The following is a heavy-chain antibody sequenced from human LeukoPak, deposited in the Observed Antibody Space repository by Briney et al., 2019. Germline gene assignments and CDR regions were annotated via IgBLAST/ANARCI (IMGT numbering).Heavy chain of an antibody. V-gene: IGHV4-4*07. CDR1: SGSISGYY. J-gene: IGHJ4*02. Sequence: PSETLSLTCTVSSGSISGYYWIWIRQPAGKGLEWIGRIYTTGSTNYNPSLKSRLTMSVDTSKNQFPLKLSSVTAADTAVYYCARGRGYCSGGSCSYYFDYSGQGTLVTVSS. D-gene: IGHD2-15*01. CDR2: IYTTGST. CDR3: ARGRGYCSGGSCSYYFDY.